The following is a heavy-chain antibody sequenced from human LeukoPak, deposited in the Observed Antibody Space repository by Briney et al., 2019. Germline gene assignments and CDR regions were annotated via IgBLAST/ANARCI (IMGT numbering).Heavy chain of an antibody. D-gene: IGHD3-10*01. V-gene: IGHV3-7*03. Sequence: PGGSLRLSCAASGFTFSSYWMSWVRQAPGKGLEWVANIKQDGSEKYYVDSVKGRFTISRDNAKNSLYLQMNSLRAEDTAVYYCAKDPLYSGSYYTHYFDYWGQGTLVTVSS. CDR2: IKQDGSEK. J-gene: IGHJ4*02. CDR3: AKDPLYSGSYYTHYFDY. CDR1: GFTFSSYW.